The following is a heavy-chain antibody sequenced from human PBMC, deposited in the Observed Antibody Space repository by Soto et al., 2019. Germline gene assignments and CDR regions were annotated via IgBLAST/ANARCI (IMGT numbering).Heavy chain of an antibody. CDR2: INHSGST. CDR1: GGSFSGYY. D-gene: IGHD3-9*01. Sequence: SETLSLTCAVYGGSFSGYYWSWIRQPPGKGLEWIGEINHSGSTNYNPSLKSRVTISVDTSKNQFSLKLSSVTAADTAVYYCARGPAYYDILTGYRSNSYYYMDVWGKGPTVTVSS. V-gene: IGHV4-34*01. J-gene: IGHJ6*03. CDR3: ARGPAYYDILTGYRSNSYYYMDV.